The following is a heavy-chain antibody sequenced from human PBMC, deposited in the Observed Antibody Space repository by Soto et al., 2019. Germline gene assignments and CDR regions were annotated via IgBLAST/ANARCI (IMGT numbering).Heavy chain of an antibody. D-gene: IGHD2-21*02. J-gene: IGHJ6*02. CDR1: GFTFSSYS. CDR2: ISSSSSYI. V-gene: IGHV3-21*01. Sequence: PGGSLRLSCAASGFTFSSYSMNWVRQAPGKGLEWVSSISSSSSYIYYADSVKGRFTISRDNAKNSLYLQMNSLRAEDTAVYYCARDSVVVTAPTRRYYYYYGMDVWGQGTTVTVS. CDR3: ARDSVVVTAPTRRYYYYYGMDV.